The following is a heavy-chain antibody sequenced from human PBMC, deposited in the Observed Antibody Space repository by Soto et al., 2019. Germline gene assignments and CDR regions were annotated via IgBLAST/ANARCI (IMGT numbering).Heavy chain of an antibody. CDR3: ARDPLAVVVVAGLDY. CDR1: GFTFSSYA. J-gene: IGHJ4*02. Sequence: QVQLVESGGGVVQPGRSLRLSCAASGFTFSSYAMHWVRQAPGKGLEWVAVISYDGSNKYYADSVKGRFTISRDNSKNTLYLQMNSLRAEDTAVYYCARDPLAVVVVAGLDYWGQGTLVTVSS. D-gene: IGHD2-15*01. V-gene: IGHV3-30-3*01. CDR2: ISYDGSNK.